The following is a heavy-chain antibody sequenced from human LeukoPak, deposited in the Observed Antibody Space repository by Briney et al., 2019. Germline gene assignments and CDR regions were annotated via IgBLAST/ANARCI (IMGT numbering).Heavy chain of an antibody. D-gene: IGHD3-10*01. CDR3: TTREIVVEPAQTSMVRGVLWRSDF. CDR1: GYTLTELS. CDR2: FDPEGDET. Sequence: ASVKVPCKVSGYTLTELSMHWVRLAPGKGLEWMGGFDPEGDETIYAQKFQGRVTVTEDTSTDTAYMELSSLRSEDTAVYYCTTREIVVEPAQTSMVRGVLWRSDFWGHGTLVTVSS. J-gene: IGHJ4*01. V-gene: IGHV1-24*01.